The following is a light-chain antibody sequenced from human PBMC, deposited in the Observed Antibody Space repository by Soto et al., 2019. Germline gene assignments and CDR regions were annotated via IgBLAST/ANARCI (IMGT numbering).Light chain of an antibody. J-gene: IGKJ5*01. CDR2: LGS. Sequence: IVMTQTPLSLSVTPGQPASISCRSSRIRLYSDGYNYVDWYLQKPGQSPQLLVYLGSNRASGVPDRFSGSGSGTDFTLKISRVEAEDVGLYYCMQALQTPNTFGQGTRLEIK. V-gene: IGKV2-28*01. CDR1: RIRLYSDGYNY. CDR3: MQALQTPNT.